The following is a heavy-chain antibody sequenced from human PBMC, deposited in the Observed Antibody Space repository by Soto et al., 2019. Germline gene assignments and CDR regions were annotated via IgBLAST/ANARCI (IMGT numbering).Heavy chain of an antibody. J-gene: IGHJ6*02. D-gene: IGHD6-13*01. CDR1: GCTFSSYA. CDR3: ERENKAARAEHPSPTRMDV. V-gene: IGHV1-69*12. Sequence: QVQLVQSGAEVKKPGSSVKVSCNASGCTFSSYAISWVRQAPGQGLEWMGGIIPIFGTANYAQKFQGRVTITADESSSKGYMNLSSQKSEDTAVYYCERENKAARAEHPSPTRMDVWGQGTTVTVSS. CDR2: IIPIFGTA.